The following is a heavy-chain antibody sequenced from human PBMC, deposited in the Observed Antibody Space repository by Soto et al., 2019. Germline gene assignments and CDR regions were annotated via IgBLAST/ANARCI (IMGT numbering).Heavy chain of an antibody. CDR2: IIPIFGTA. CDR3: ATHADLAAAGLAAFDY. CDR1: GGTFSSYA. V-gene: IGHV1-69*13. D-gene: IGHD6-13*01. Sequence: ASVKVSCKASGGTFSSYAISWVRQAPGQGLEWMGGIIPIFGTANYAQKFQGRVTITADESTSTAYMELSSLRSEDTAVYYCATHADLAAAGLAAFDYWGQGTMVTVSS. J-gene: IGHJ4*02.